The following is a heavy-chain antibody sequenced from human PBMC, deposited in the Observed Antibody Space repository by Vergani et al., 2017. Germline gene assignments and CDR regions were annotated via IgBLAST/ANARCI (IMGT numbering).Heavy chain of an antibody. J-gene: IGHJ4*02. CDR1: GASIRSSNYY. Sequence: QLQLQESGPGLVKPSATLSLTCSVSGASIRSSNYYWGWIRQPPGKGLEWIASIYYSGSTYYNPSLKSRVTISVDTSNNQFSLMLSSVTVADTAVYYCARSIVSRNPPDYFDNWGQGTLVTVSS. D-gene: IGHD1-14*01. CDR3: ARSIVSRNPPDYFDN. V-gene: IGHV4-39*07. CDR2: IYYSGST.